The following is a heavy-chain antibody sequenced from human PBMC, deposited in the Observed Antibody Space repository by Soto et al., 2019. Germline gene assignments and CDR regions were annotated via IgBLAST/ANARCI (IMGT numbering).Heavy chain of an antibody. CDR2: AYYSGAS. D-gene: IGHD2-8*02. CDR1: GGSINDDPYY. J-gene: IGHJ5*02. Sequence: QLQLQESGPGLVKPSETLSLTCTVSGGSINDDPYYWGWIRQPPGKGLEWIGSAYYSGASSYNPSPESRVTMSVDTSKKQLSVRPRCGTAADAAVSYWARPHCTGPGCVPLAPWGKGTLFIVSS. CDR3: ARPHCTGPGCVPLAP. V-gene: IGHV4-39*01.